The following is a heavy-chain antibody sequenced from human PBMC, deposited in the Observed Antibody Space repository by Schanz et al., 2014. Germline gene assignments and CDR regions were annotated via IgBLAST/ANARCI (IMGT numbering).Heavy chain of an antibody. Sequence: EVQLLESGGGLVRPGGPLRLSWAASGLTLSNSDRHGVRQGTGKGLEWVSTIGYLGDTYYPDSVKGRFTVSRDYSKNTLYLQMSSLRAEDTAIYYCAKLSSSGRLAGYFDYCGQGALVTVSS. V-gene: IGHV3-13*01. D-gene: IGHD6-19*01. CDR1: GLTLSNSD. J-gene: IGHJ4*02. CDR2: IGYLGDT. CDR3: AKLSSSGRLAGYFDY.